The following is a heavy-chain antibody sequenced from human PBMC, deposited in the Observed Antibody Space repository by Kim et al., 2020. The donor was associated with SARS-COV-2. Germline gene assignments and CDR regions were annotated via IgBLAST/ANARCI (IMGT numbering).Heavy chain of an antibody. CDR2: ISGSGGST. CDR3: AKVPGITMIVVVITFFDS. CDR1: GFTFSSYA. V-gene: IGHV3-23*01. J-gene: IGHJ4*02. Sequence: GGSLRLSCAASGFTFSSYAMSWVRQAPGKGLEWVSGISGSGGSTYYADSVKGRFTISRDNSKNTLYLQMNSLRAEDTAVYYCAKVPGITMIVVVITFFDSWGQGTLVTVSS. D-gene: IGHD3-22*01.